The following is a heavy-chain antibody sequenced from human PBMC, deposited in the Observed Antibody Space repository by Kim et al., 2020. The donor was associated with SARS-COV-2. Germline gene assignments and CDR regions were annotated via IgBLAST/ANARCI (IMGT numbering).Heavy chain of an antibody. Sequence: SETLSLTCTVSGGSISSYYWSWIRQPPGKGLEWIGYIYYSGSTNYNPSLKSRVTISVDTSKNQFSLKLSSVTAADTAVYYCARHHCMLTYCGGDDAFDIWGQGTMVTVSS. CDR3: ARHHCMLTYCGGDDAFDI. J-gene: IGHJ3*02. CDR1: GGSISSYY. D-gene: IGHD2-21*01. V-gene: IGHV4-59*08. CDR2: IYYSGST.